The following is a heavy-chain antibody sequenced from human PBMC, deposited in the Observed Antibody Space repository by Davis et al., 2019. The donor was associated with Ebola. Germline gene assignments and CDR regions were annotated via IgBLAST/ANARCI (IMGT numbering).Heavy chain of an antibody. CDR3: ARGLGMGWFDS. V-gene: IGHV4-39*07. CDR2: INHSGSS. J-gene: IGHJ5*01. D-gene: IGHD6-13*01. Sequence: SETLSLTCTVSGGSISSGGYYWSWIRQSPGRGLEWIGEINHSGSSNYNPSLKSRVTISVDTSKNQFSLKVTSVSAADTAVYYCARGLGMGWFDSWGQGTLVTVSS. CDR1: GGSISSGGYY.